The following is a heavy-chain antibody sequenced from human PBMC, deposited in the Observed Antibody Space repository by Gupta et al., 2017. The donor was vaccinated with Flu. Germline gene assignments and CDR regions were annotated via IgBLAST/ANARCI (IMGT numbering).Heavy chain of an antibody. V-gene: IGHV3-49*04. CDR1: AFASFNYT. Sequence: DVQLVESSGGLLQPARSLILSSPTSAFASFNYTITWVRKAPGKGLEWVGLIRSNNYGGAAEYAESVRTRFTILRDDTKSVDYLQLNSLKSEDSANYYCARVLWNYEKNYFDYWGQGTLVTVSS. D-gene: IGHD1-7*01. J-gene: IGHJ4*02. CDR2: IRSNNYGGAA. CDR3: ARVLWNYEKNYFDY.